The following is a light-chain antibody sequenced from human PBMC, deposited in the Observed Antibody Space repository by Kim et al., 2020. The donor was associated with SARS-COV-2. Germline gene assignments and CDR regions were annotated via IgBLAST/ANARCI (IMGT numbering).Light chain of an antibody. CDR2: GAS. J-gene: IGKJ2*01. CDR3: HQYNSY. Sequence: DIQMTQSPSTLSASVGDRVTITCRASQSINTWLAWYQQKPGKAPKLLIYGASNLASGVPSRFSGSGSGTEFTLTITSLQLDDFATYYCHQYNSYFGQGTKLEIK. V-gene: IGKV1-5*03. CDR1: QSINTW.